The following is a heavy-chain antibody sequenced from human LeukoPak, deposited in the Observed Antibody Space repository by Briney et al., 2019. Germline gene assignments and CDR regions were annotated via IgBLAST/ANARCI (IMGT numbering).Heavy chain of an antibody. V-gene: IGHV3-30*18. D-gene: IGHD6-19*01. Sequence: GGSLRLSCAASGIAFSIYDIQWVRQAPGKGLEWVAIISYDGSIKYYADFVQGRFTVDRDNPRNIVYLQMNSLRAEDTAVYYCAKDLSGRYRDAFDMWGQGTMVTVSS. J-gene: IGHJ3*02. CDR2: ISYDGSIK. CDR3: AKDLSGRYRDAFDM. CDR1: GIAFSIYD.